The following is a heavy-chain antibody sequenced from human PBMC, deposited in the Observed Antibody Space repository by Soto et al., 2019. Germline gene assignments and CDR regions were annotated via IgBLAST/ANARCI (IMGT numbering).Heavy chain of an antibody. J-gene: IGHJ4*02. CDR1: GGSISSYY. CDR3: ARAKLEAMVSDY. D-gene: IGHD5-18*01. CDR2: IYYSGST. V-gene: IGHV4-59*01. Sequence: SETLSLTCTVSGGSISSYYWSWVRQPPGKGLEWIGYIYYSGSTNYNPSLKSRVTISVDTSKNQFSLKLSSVTAADTAVYYCARAKLEAMVSDYWGQGTLVTVS.